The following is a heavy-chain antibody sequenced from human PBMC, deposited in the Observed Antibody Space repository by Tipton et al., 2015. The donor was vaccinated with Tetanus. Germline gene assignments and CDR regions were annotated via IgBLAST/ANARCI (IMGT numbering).Heavy chain of an antibody. CDR3: AKDPASRGWFDP. J-gene: IGHJ5*02. CDR2: ISVRGGHT. V-gene: IGHV3-23*01. Sequence: SLRLSCAASGFTFSNYAMAWVRQAPGKGLEWVSGISVRGGHTYYADPVKGRVSISRDNSKNTVYLQMNSLRDEDTAVYYCAKDPASRGWFDPWGQGTLVSVSS. CDR1: GFTFSNYA.